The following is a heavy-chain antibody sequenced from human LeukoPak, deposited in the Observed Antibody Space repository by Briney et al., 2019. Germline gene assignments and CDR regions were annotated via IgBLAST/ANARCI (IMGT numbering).Heavy chain of an antibody. V-gene: IGHV4-59*08. CDR3: ASSGWSSAGWFDP. Sequence: SETLSLTCTVSGGSISSYYWSWIRQPPGKGLEWIGYIYYSGRTNYNPSLKSRVTISVDTSRNQFSLKLSSVTAADTAVYYCASSGWSSAGWFDPWGQGTLVTVSS. J-gene: IGHJ5*02. D-gene: IGHD6-19*01. CDR1: GGSISSYY. CDR2: IYYSGRT.